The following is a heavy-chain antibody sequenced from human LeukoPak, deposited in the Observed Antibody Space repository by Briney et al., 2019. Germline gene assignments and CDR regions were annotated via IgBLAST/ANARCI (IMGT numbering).Heavy chain of an antibody. V-gene: IGHV3-23*01. CDR3: AKDHTSIRRYPSGY. CDR1: GFTFSSYA. J-gene: IGHJ4*02. CDR2: ISRSGGST. Sequence: GGTLRLSCAASGFTFSSYALSWVRQAPGKGLEWVSAISRSGGSTYYAESVKGRFTSSRDNSKNTLYLQRNSLRPDDTAVYYCAKDHTSIRRYPSGYWGQATLVTDSS. D-gene: IGHD1-26*01.